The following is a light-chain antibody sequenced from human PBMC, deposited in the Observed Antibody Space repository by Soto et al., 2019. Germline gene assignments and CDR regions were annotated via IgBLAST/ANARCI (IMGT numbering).Light chain of an antibody. CDR2: GAS. Sequence: ERMLTQSPGTLSLSPGERATLSCRASQSVSTRYLAWYQQKPGQAPRLLIYGASIRAPGIPDRFSGRGSGTDFTRTMSRLVSEDFAVYYCHQFGSSPLAFTFGQGTKLEI. CDR1: QSVSTRY. V-gene: IGKV3-20*01. CDR3: HQFGSSPLAFT. J-gene: IGKJ2*01.